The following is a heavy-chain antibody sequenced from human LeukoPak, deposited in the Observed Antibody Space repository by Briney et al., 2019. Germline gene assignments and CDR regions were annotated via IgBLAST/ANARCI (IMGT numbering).Heavy chain of an antibody. CDR3: ASAGGGYATNFDY. CDR2: INPSGGST. J-gene: IGHJ4*02. CDR1: GYTFTSYY. Sequence: ASVKVSCKASGYTFTSYYMHWVRQAPGQGLEWMGIINPSGGSTSYAQKFQGRFTMTRDMSTSTVYMELSSLRSEDTAVYYCASAGGGYATNFDYWGQGTLVTVSS. V-gene: IGHV1-46*01. D-gene: IGHD3-16*01.